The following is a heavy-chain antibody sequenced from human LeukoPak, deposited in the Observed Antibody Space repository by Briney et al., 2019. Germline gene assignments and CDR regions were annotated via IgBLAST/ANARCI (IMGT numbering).Heavy chain of an antibody. J-gene: IGHJ5*02. CDR1: GGTFSSYA. D-gene: IGHD3-9*01. CDR2: IIPTFGTA. CDR3: ARQGHLTGDPTVNWFDP. Sequence: SVKVSCKASGGTFSSYAISWVRQAPGQGLEWMGGIIPTFGTANYAQKFQGRVTITADESTSTAYMELSSLRSEDTAVYYCARQGHLTGDPTVNWFDPWGQGTLVTVSS. V-gene: IGHV1-69*01.